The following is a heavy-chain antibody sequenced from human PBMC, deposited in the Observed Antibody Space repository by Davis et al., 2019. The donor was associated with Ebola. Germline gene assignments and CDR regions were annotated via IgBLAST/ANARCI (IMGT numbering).Heavy chain of an antibody. CDR2: ISSSSSYT. CDR3: ARASSPLSLRYFDWLSPLGY. J-gene: IGHJ4*02. CDR1: GFTFSDYY. D-gene: IGHD3-9*01. V-gene: IGHV3-11*06. Sequence: PGGSLRLSCAVSGFTFSDYYMSWIRQAPGKGLEWVSYISSSSSYTNYADSVKGRFTISRDNAKNSLYLQMNSLRAEETAVYYCARASSPLSLRYFDWLSPLGYWGQGTLVTVSS.